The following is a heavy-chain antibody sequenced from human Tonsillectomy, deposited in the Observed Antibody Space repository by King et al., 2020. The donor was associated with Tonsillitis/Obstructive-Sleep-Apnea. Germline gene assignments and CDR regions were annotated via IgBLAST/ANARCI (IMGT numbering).Heavy chain of an antibody. Sequence: QVQLVQSGAEVKKPGASVKVSCRASGYTFTGYYIHWVRQAPGQGLEWMGWINPNTGGTNNTQKFQGRVTLTRDTSISTAYMELSRLRSDDTAVYYCASNWGSPSNFEYWGQGTLVTVSS. D-gene: IGHD7-27*01. CDR3: ASNWGSPSNFEY. CDR1: GYTFTGYY. V-gene: IGHV1-2*02. J-gene: IGHJ4*02. CDR2: INPNTGGT.